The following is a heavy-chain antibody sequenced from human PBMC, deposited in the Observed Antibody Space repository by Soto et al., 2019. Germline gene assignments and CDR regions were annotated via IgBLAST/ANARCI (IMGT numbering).Heavy chain of an antibody. V-gene: IGHV3-23*01. Sequence: GGSLRLSCAASGFPFSSYAMSWVRQAPGKGLEWVSAISGSGGSTYYADSVKGRFTISRDNSKNTLYLQMNSLRAEDTAVYYCAKEIVVVVAATTRDDYWGQGTLVTAPQ. CDR1: GFPFSSYA. CDR3: AKEIVVVVAATTRDDY. D-gene: IGHD2-15*01. J-gene: IGHJ4*02. CDR2: ISGSGGST.